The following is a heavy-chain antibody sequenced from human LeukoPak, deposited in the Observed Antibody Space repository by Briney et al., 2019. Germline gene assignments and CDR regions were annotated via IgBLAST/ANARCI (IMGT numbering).Heavy chain of an antibody. CDR3: ARGPPYYDYVWGSYRPPVSFDY. Sequence: PSETLSLTCAVSGGSISSGGYSWSWIRQPPGKGLEWIGYIYHSGSTNYNPSLKSRVTISVDTSKNQFSLKLSSVTAADTAVYYCARGPPYYDYVWGSYRPPVSFDYWGQGTLVTVSS. CDR1: GGSISSGGYS. V-gene: IGHV4-30-2*01. D-gene: IGHD3-16*02. J-gene: IGHJ4*02. CDR2: IYHSGST.